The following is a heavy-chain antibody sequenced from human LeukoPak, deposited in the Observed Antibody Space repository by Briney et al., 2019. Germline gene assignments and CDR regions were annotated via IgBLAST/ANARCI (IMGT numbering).Heavy chain of an antibody. CDR2: IKSGSSTT. Sequence: PGGSLRLSCAASGFTLSSYRMNWVRQAPGKGLEWVSYIKSGSSTTYYADSVKGRFTISRDNAKNSLYLQMNSLRDEDTAVYYCARTCAQFLILGFDAFDIWGQGTMVTVSS. J-gene: IGHJ3*02. CDR3: ARTCAQFLILGFDAFDI. CDR1: GFTLSSYR. V-gene: IGHV3-48*02. D-gene: IGHD2-15*01.